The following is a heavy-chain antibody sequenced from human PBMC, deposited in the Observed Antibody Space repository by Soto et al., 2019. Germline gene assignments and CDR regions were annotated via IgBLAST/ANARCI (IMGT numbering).Heavy chain of an antibody. CDR1: GFTVSSNY. D-gene: IGHD3-22*01. CDR3: ARNYYDSGGGFDS. V-gene: IGHV3-53*01. Sequence: PGGSLRLSCAASGFTVSSNYMSWVRQAPGKGLEWVSVIYSDGSTYYADSVKGRFTISRDNSKNTLYLQVNSLRAEDTAVYYCARNYYDSGGGFDSWGQGTLVTVSS. J-gene: IGHJ4*02. CDR2: IYSDGST.